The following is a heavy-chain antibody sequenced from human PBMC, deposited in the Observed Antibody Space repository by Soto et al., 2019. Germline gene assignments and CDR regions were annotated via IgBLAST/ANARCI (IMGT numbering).Heavy chain of an antibody. V-gene: IGHV1-18*01. CDR1: GYTFTSYG. J-gene: IGHJ6*02. CDR3: ARTYDFWSGYYPSPSYYYYYGMDV. D-gene: IGHD3-3*01. CDR2: ISAYNGNT. Sequence: ASVKVSCKASGYTFTSYGISWVRQAPGQGLEWMGWISAYNGNTNYAQKLQGRVTMTTDTSTSTAYMELRSLRSDDTAVYYCARTYDFWSGYYPSPSYYYYYGMDVWGQGTTVTVSS.